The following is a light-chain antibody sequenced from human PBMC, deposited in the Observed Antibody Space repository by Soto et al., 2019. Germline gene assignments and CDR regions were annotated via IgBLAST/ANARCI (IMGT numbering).Light chain of an antibody. CDR3: YSYTTSGTYV. Sequence: QSVLAQPASVSGSPGQSITISFTGTRSVVGTYNYVSWYQQYPAKAPKLMIYDVSNRPSGVSNRFSGSKSGNTASLTISGLQDEDEADYYCYSYTTSGTYVFGTGTKATVL. J-gene: IGLJ1*01. CDR1: RSVVGTYNY. V-gene: IGLV2-14*01. CDR2: DVS.